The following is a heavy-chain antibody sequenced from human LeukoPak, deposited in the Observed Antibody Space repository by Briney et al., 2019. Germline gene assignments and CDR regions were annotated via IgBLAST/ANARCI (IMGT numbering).Heavy chain of an antibody. CDR2: IYYSGST. V-gene: IGHV4-59*12. Sequence: SETLSLTCTVSGGSISSYYWSWIRQPPGKGLEWIGYIYYSGSTNYNPSLKSRVTISVDKSKNQFSLKLSSVTAADTAVYYCARVPDYGDTSYFDYWGQGTLVTVSS. D-gene: IGHD4-17*01. J-gene: IGHJ4*02. CDR3: ARVPDYGDTSYFDY. CDR1: GGSISSYY.